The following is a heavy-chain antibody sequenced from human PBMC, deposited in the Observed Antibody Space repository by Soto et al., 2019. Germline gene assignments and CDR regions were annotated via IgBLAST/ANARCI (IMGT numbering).Heavy chain of an antibody. V-gene: IGHV1-8*01. J-gene: IGHJ5*02. D-gene: IGHD6-13*01. CDR3: AREVGGSSWPRGNWFDP. Sequence: SVKVSCKASGYTFTSYDINWVRQATVQGLEWMGWMNPNSGNTGYAQKFQGRVTMTRNTSISTAYMELSRLRSEDTAVYYCAREVGGSSWPRGNWFDPWGQGALVTVSS. CDR2: MNPNSGNT. CDR1: GYTFTSYD.